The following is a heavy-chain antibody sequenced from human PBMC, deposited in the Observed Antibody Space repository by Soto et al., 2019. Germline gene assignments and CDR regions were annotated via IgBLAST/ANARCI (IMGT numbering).Heavy chain of an antibody. D-gene: IGHD2-15*01. CDR2: ISGGGDYI. Sequence: GGSLRLSCAASGFTFTNYAMSWVRQAPGKGLEWVSSISGGGDYIYYADSVKGRFTVSRDNSKNTLCLQMSSLRAEDTAVYYCAKDRRSFVVVVAANYFDYWGQGTLVTVSS. CDR1: GFTFTNYA. V-gene: IGHV3-23*01. J-gene: IGHJ4*02. CDR3: AKDRRSFVVVVAANYFDY.